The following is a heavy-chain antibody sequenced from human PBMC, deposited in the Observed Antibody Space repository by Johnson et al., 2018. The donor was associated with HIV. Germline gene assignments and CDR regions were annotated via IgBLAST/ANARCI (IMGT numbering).Heavy chain of an antibody. Sequence: QVLLVESGGGVVQPGRSLRLSCAASGFTFSSYGMHWVRQAPGKGLEWLAVISYDGSNKYYADSVKGRFTISRDNSKNTLYLQMNSLRAEDTAVYYCARENFGGLNAFDIWGQGTMVTVSS. D-gene: IGHD3-10*01. CDR1: GFTFSSYG. V-gene: IGHV3-30*03. CDR2: ISYDGSNK. CDR3: ARENFGGLNAFDI. J-gene: IGHJ3*02.